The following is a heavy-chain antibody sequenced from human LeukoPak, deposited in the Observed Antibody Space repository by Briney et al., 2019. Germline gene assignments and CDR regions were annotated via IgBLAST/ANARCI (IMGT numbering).Heavy chain of an antibody. D-gene: IGHD4-17*01. CDR3: ARDRRREMTTVTTIYYYYYMDV. V-gene: IGHV3-48*04. CDR2: ISSLSGTI. Sequence: GGSLRLSCAASGFTFSSYSMNWVRQAPGEGLEWVSYISSLSGTIYYADSVKGRFTISRDNAKNSLYLQMNSLRAEDTAVYYCARDRRREMTTVTTIYYYYYMDVWGKGTTVTISS. J-gene: IGHJ6*03. CDR1: GFTFSSYS.